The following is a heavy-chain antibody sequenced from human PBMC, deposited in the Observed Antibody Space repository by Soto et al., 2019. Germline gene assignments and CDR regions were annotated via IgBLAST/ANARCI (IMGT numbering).Heavy chain of an antibody. D-gene: IGHD6-19*01. CDR2: FDPEDGVT. J-gene: IGHJ4*02. V-gene: IGHV1-24*01. CDR1: GYTLTELS. Sequence: QVQLVQSGAEVKKPGASVKVSCKVSGYTLTELSMHWVRQAPGKGLEWMGGFDPEDGVTIYAQKFQGRVTMTEDTSTDTAYMELSSLRSEDTAVYYCATRNSSGWPYLEYYFDYWGQGTLVTVSS. CDR3: ATRNSSGWPYLEYYFDY.